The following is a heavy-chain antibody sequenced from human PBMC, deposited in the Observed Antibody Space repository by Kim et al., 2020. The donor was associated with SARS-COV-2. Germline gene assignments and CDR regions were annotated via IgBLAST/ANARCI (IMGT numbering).Heavy chain of an antibody. Sequence: SETLSLTCTVSGGSISSYYWSWIRQPPGKGLEWIGYIYYSGSTNYNPSLKSRVTITVDTSKNQFSLKLSSVTAADTAVYYCARHPDGYNDPDYWGQGTLVTVSS. CDR2: IYYSGST. D-gene: IGHD5-12*01. CDR3: ARHPDGYNDPDY. J-gene: IGHJ4*02. CDR1: GGSISSYY. V-gene: IGHV4-59*08.